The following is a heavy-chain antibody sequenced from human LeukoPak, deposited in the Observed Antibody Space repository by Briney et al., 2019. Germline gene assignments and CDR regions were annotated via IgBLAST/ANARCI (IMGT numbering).Heavy chain of an antibody. CDR3: ARGGPYSSSSWDY. V-gene: IGHV3-74*01. D-gene: IGHD6-13*01. J-gene: IGHJ4*02. Sequence: GGCLRLSCAASGFTLSSYWMHWVRQAPGGGLGWVSGTNNDGRSTRYADSVKGRFTISRDNAKNTLYLQMNSLRAEDTAVYYCARGGPYSSSSWDYWGQGTLVTVSS. CDR1: GFTLSSYW. CDR2: TNNDGRST.